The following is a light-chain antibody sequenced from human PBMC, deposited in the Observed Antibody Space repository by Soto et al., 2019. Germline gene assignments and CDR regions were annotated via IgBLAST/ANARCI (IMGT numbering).Light chain of an antibody. CDR3: QHYGSSPES. CDR1: QSVSSTY. V-gene: IGKV3-20*01. J-gene: IGKJ1*01. Sequence: EIVLTQSPGTLSLSPGERATLSCRASQSVSSTYLAWYQQKPGQAPRLLIYDASSRATGIPDRFSGGGSGTDFTLTISRLEPEDFAVYYCQHYGSSPESFGQGTKVDI. CDR2: DAS.